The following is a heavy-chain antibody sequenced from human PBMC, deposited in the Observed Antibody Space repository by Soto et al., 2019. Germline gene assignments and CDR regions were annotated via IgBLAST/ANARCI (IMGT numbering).Heavy chain of an antibody. CDR2: ISWNSGSI. CDR3: AKDTGCSGGSCYPNGAFDI. Sequence: GGSLRLSCAASGFTFDDYAMHWVRQAPGKGLEWVSGISWNSGSIGYADSVKRRFTISRDNAKNSLYLQMNSLRAEDTALYYCAKDTGCSGGSCYPNGAFDIWGQGTMVTVSS. CDR1: GFTFDDYA. V-gene: IGHV3-9*01. D-gene: IGHD2-15*01. J-gene: IGHJ3*02.